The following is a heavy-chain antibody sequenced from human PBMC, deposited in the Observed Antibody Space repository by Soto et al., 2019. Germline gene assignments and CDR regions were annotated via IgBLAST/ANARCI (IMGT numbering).Heavy chain of an antibody. J-gene: IGHJ4*02. CDR3: ARALSGFWSTTDYFDY. CDR2: ISAYNGNT. V-gene: IGHV1-18*01. Sequence: ASVKVSCKASGYTFTSYGISWVRQAPGQGLEWMGWISAYNGNTNYAQKLQGRVTMTTDTSTSTAYMELRSLRSDDTAVYYCARALSGFWSTTDYFDYWGQGTLVTVSS. CDR1: GYTFTSYG. D-gene: IGHD3-3*01.